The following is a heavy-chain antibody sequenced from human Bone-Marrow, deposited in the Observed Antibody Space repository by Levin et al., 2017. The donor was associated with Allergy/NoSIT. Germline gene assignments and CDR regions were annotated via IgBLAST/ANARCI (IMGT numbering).Heavy chain of an antibody. D-gene: IGHD3-22*01. Sequence: SETLSLTCTVSGGSTNSYFWNWIRQSPGKGLEWIGYINYLGSTNYNPSLQSRVSILRGSSKNQFSLKLSSVTAADTAVYFCAKETDSTGYYGFDSWGQGTLVTVSS. J-gene: IGHJ4*02. CDR3: AKETDSTGYYGFDS. V-gene: IGHV4-59*01. CDR1: GGSTNSYF. CDR2: INYLGST.